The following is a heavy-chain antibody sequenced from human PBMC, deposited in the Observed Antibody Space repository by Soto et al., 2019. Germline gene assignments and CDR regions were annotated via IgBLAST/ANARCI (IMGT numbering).Heavy chain of an antibody. CDR2: ISAYNGNT. D-gene: IGHD2-2*01. J-gene: IGHJ5*02. CDR1: GYTFTSYG. CDR3: APSKGQLQRPNWFDP. V-gene: IGHV1-18*01. Sequence: ASVKVSCKASGYTFTSYGISWVRQAPGQGLEWMGWISAYNGNTNYAQKLQGRVTMTTDTSTSTAYMELRSLRSDDTAVYYCAPSKGQLQRPNWFDPWGQGTLVTVSS.